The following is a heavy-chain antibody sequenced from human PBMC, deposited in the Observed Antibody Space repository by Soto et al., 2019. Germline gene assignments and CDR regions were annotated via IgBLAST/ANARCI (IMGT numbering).Heavy chain of an antibody. J-gene: IGHJ2*01. D-gene: IGHD1-26*01. Sequence: QVQLVESGGGVVQPGRSLRLSCAASGFTFSSYAMHWVRQAPGKGLEWVAVISYDGSNKYYADSVKGRFTISRDNSKNTLYLQMNSLRAEDTAVYYCARVLVGATVCWYFDLWGRGTLVTVSS. CDR3: ARVLVGATVCWYFDL. CDR1: GFTFSSYA. CDR2: ISYDGSNK. V-gene: IGHV3-30-3*01.